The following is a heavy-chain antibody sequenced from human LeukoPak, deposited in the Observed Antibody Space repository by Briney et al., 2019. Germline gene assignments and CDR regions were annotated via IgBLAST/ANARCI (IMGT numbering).Heavy chain of an antibody. V-gene: IGHV4-4*07. CDR2: IYTSGST. CDR3: ARDKLTIKFGVVTFGFDP. J-gene: IGHJ5*02. Sequence: PSETLSLTCTVSGGSISSYYWSWIRQPAGKGLGWIGRIYTSGSTNYNPSLKSRVTMSVDTSKNQFSLKLSSVTAADTAVYYCARDKLTIKFGVVTFGFDPWGQGTLVTVSS. CDR1: GGSISSYY. D-gene: IGHD3-3*01.